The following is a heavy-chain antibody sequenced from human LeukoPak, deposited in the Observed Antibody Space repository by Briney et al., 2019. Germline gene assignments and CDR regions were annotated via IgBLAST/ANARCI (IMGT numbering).Heavy chain of an antibody. CDR1: GFTFSSYA. Sequence: GGSLRLSCAASGFTFSSYAMSWVRQAPGKGLEWFSVISGGGGSAYYADSVTGRFTISRDNSKNTLYLQMNSLRVEDTALYYCAKDGRAAYPHFYYYMDVWAKGTTVTVSS. CDR3: AKDGRAAYPHFYYYMDV. J-gene: IGHJ6*03. V-gene: IGHV3-23*01. CDR2: ISGGGGSA. D-gene: IGHD2-15*01.